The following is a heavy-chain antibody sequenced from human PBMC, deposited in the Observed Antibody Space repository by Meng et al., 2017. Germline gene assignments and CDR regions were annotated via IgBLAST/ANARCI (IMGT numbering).Heavy chain of an antibody. V-gene: IGHV3-23*01. CDR1: EFTFSSYA. CDR2: ISASGGTT. Sequence: GGSLRLSCAASEFTFSSYAMSWVRQAPGKGLEWVSGISASGGTTNYADSVKGRFTASRDNSQNTVYLQMKSLRAEDTAVYYCAKETDWTYQPYFYYYGLDVWGQGTTVTVSS. CDR3: AKETDWTYQPYFYYYGLDV. D-gene: IGHD1-7*01. J-gene: IGHJ6*02.